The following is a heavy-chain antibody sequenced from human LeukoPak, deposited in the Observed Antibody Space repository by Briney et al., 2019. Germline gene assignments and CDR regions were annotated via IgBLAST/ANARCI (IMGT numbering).Heavy chain of an antibody. D-gene: IGHD6-19*01. Sequence: GGSLRLSCAASGFTVSSDYMSWVRQAPGKGLEWVSVIYSGGSTYYADSVKGRFTISRHNSKNTLYLQMNSLRAEDTAVYYCARGTGQDFVEQWYAFDIWGQGTMVTVSS. CDR1: GFTVSSDY. CDR2: IYSGGST. J-gene: IGHJ3*02. V-gene: IGHV3-53*04. CDR3: ARGTGQDFVEQWYAFDI.